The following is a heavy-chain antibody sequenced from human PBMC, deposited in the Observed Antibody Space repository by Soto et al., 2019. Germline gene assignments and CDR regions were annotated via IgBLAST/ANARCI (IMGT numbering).Heavy chain of an antibody. V-gene: IGHV4-39*01. J-gene: IGHJ4*02. CDR2: IYYSGST. D-gene: IGHD4-17*01. Sequence: SETLSLTCTVSGGSISSSSYYWGWIRQPPGKGLEWIGSIYYSGSTYYNPSLKSRVTISVYTSKNQFSLKLSSVTAADTAVYYCARRGIYGDSSDYWGQGTLVTVSS. CDR1: GGSISSSSYY. CDR3: ARRGIYGDSSDY.